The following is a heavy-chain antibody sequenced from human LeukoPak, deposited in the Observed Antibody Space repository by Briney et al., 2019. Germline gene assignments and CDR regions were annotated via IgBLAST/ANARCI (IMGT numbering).Heavy chain of an antibody. D-gene: IGHD5-24*01. CDR3: VRDRTRDGKRLFDF. CDR2: IYGDGRI. V-gene: IGHV3-53*01. J-gene: IGHJ4*02. Sequence: PGGSLRLSCAASGFTVTSNYMSWVRQAPGKGLEWVSVIYGDGRIHYADSVKGRFTISRDDSKNTLYLQMNSLRAEDTAVYYCVRDRTRDGKRLFDFWGQGTLVTVSS. CDR1: GFTVTSNY.